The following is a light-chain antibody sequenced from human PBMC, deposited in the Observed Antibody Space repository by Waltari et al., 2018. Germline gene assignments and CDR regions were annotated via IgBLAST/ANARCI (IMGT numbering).Light chain of an antibody. CDR1: SRDVGNYNL. V-gene: IGLV2-23*01. Sequence: SALTQPASVSGSPGQSITISCTGTSRDVGNYNLVSWYQQYQGKATKVMIYADNRRPSGVSDRFSGSKSGNTASLTISGVQAEDEADYYCCSYAGSYTWVFGGGTKLTVL. J-gene: IGLJ3*02. CDR3: CSYAGSYTWV. CDR2: ADN.